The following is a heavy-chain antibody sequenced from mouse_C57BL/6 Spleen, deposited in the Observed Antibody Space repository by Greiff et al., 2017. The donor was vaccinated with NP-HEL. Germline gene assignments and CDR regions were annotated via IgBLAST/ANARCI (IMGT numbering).Heavy chain of an antibody. CDR1: GYTFTDYY. CDR3: ARAITTVVGYFDY. CDR2: INPNNGGT. V-gene: IGHV1-26*01. D-gene: IGHD1-1*01. Sequence: VQLQQSGPELVKPGASVKISCKASGYTFTDYYMNWVKQSHGKSLEWIGDINPNNGGTSYNQKFKGKATLTVDKSSSTAYMELRSLTSEDSAVYYCARAITTVVGYFDYWGQGTTLTVSS. J-gene: IGHJ2*01.